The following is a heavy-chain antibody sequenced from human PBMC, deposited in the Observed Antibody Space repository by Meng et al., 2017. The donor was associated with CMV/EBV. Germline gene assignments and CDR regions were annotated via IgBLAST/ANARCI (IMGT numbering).Heavy chain of an antibody. CDR2: IYTSGST. CDR1: GGSISSGSYY. Sequence: QLRLQESGPGLVKPSQTLSRTCTGSGGSISSGSYYWSWIRQPAGKGLEWIGRIYTSGSTNYNPSLKSRVTISVDTSKNQFSLKLSSVTAADTAVYYCASVQGPGVSWGQGTLVTVSS. J-gene: IGHJ4*02. CDR3: ASVQGPGVS. D-gene: IGHD1-1*01. V-gene: IGHV4-61*02.